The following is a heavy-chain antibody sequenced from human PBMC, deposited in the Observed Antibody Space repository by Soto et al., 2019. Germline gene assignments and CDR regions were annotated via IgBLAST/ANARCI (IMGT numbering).Heavy chain of an antibody. CDR1: GFTFSTYA. CDR2: ISGSGGST. D-gene: IGHD2-2*01. Sequence: EVQLLESGGGLVQPGGSLRLSCAASGFTFSTYAMSWVRQAPGKGLEWVSTISGSGGSTFYADSVKGRFTLSRDNSKNTLYLQMNSLRAEDTAVYYCAKGHKLSTSCYGLCYYYYYDMDVWGQGTMVTVSS. CDR3: AKGHKLSTSCYGLCYYYYYDMDV. V-gene: IGHV3-23*01. J-gene: IGHJ6*02.